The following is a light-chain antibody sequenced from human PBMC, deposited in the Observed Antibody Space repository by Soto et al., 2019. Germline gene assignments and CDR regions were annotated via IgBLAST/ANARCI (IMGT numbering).Light chain of an antibody. CDR3: AAWADNLNGPL. Sequence: QSVLTQPPSVSGAPGQRVTISCTGSSSNIRAGYDVHWYQQHPGTAPKLLIYGNSNRPSGVPDRFSGSKSGTSASLAITGLQSEDEAEYYCAAWADNLNGPLFGGGTKLTVL. J-gene: IGLJ3*02. CDR1: SSNIRAGYD. V-gene: IGLV1-40*01. CDR2: GNS.